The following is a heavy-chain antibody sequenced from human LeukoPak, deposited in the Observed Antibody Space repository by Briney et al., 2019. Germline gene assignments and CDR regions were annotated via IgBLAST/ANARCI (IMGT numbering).Heavy chain of an antibody. J-gene: IGHJ4*02. D-gene: IGHD3-3*01. CDR3: ARQDTIFGVDLYFHF. V-gene: IGHV5-51*01. Sequence: GESLDISCKGSGYSFTSYWIGWVRQMPGKGLGWMWIIYPGDSDSRERPSFQGEVTISANTSIRLAFLQWGIRKASDTAMYYGARQDTIFGVDLYFHFWPQETLVSVPS. CDR2: IYPGDSDS. CDR1: GYSFTSYW.